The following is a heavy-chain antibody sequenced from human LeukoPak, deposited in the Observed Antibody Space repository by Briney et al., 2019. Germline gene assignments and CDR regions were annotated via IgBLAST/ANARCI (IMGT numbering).Heavy chain of an antibody. V-gene: IGHV4-30-2*01. J-gene: IGHJ3*02. Sequence: SETLSLTCTVSGGSISSGGYYWNWIRQPPGKGLEWIGYIYHSGSTYYNPSLKSRVTISVDRSKNQFSLKLSSVTAADTAVYYCAGERGNDYGDTGGAFDIWGQGTMVTVSS. CDR1: GGSISSGGYY. D-gene: IGHD4-17*01. CDR3: AGERGNDYGDTGGAFDI. CDR2: IYHSGST.